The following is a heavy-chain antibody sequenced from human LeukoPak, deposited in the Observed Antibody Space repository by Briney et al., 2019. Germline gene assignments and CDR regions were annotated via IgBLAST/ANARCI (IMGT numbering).Heavy chain of an antibody. V-gene: IGHV3-7*03. Sequence: PGGSLRLSCAASGFNFRDHWMDWVRQAPGKGLEWVGHIKTDGSETYYLDSLKGRISISRDNTNNALYLQMNSLRVEDTALYYCVKNDGWFHLAQWGQGTLVTVSS. J-gene: IGHJ4*02. CDR1: GFNFRDHW. D-gene: IGHD6-19*01. CDR3: VKNDGWFHLAQ. CDR2: IKTDGSET.